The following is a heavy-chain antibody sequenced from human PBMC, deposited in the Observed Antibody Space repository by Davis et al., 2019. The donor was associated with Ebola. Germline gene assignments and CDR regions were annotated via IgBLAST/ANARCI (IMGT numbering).Heavy chain of an antibody. CDR3: ARIRGHRHSGGWYDDFDI. Sequence: GGSLRLSCAASGLTFSSYWMSWVRQAPGKGLEWVANIKFDGSDEKYVDSLKGRFTISRDNAKNSLYLQMNSLRAEDTAVYYCARIRGHRHSGGWYDDFDIWGQGTMVTVSS. V-gene: IGHV3-7*01. J-gene: IGHJ3*02. D-gene: IGHD6-19*01. CDR1: GLTFSSYW. CDR2: IKFDGSDE.